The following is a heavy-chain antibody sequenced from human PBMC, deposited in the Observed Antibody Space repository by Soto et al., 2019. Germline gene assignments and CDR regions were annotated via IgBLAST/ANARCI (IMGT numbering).Heavy chain of an antibody. D-gene: IGHD6-19*01. Sequence: ASVKVSCKASGGTFSSYAISWVRQAPGQGLEWMGGIIPIFGNTNYAQKLQGRVTMTTDTSTSTAYMELRSLRSDDTAVYYCARDTQYSSGWAYYYYGMDVWGQGTTVTVSS. CDR1: GGTFSSYA. J-gene: IGHJ6*02. V-gene: IGHV1-18*01. CDR3: ARDTQYSSGWAYYYYGMDV. CDR2: IIPIFGNT.